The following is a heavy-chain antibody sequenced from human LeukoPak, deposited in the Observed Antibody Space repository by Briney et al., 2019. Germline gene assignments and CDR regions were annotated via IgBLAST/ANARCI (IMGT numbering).Heavy chain of an antibody. J-gene: IGHJ4*02. V-gene: IGHV3-64D*06. CDR1: GFTFSSYA. CDR2: ISSNEGST. CDR3: VRLSGYDPQPDY. D-gene: IGHD5-12*01. Sequence: GGSLRLSCSASGFTFSSYAMHWVREAPGKGLEYVSAISSNEGSTYYADSVKGRFTISRDNSKNTLYLQMSSLRAEDTAVYYCVRLSGYDPQPDYWGQGTLVTVSS.